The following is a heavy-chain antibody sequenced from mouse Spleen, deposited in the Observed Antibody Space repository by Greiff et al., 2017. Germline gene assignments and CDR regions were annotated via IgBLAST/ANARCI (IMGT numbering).Heavy chain of an antibody. J-gene: IGHJ4*01. CDR2: IDPYNGGT. V-gene: IGHV1S135*01. D-gene: IGHD1-1*01. CDR1: GYSFTDYN. CDR3: ARPFYYGSSLYAMDY. Sequence: EVQRVESGPELVKPGASVKVSCKASGYSFTDYNMYWVKQSHGKSLEWIGYIDPYNGGTSYNQKFKGKATLTVDKSSSTAFMHLNSLTSEDSAVYCCARPFYYGSSLYAMDYWGQRTSVTVSS.